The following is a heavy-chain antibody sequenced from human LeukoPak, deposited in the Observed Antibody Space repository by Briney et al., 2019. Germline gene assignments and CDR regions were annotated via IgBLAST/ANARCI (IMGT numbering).Heavy chain of an antibody. CDR2: ISGSGGST. Sequence: GGSLRLSCAASGFTLSSYAMSWVRQAPGKGLEWVSAISGSGGSTYYADSVKGRFTTSRDNSKNTLYLQMNSLRAEDTAVYYCARATYYYDSSGYYSHQLYYFDYWGQGTLVTVSS. CDR1: GFTLSSYA. J-gene: IGHJ4*02. D-gene: IGHD3-22*01. CDR3: ARATYYYDSSGYYSHQLYYFDY. V-gene: IGHV3-23*01.